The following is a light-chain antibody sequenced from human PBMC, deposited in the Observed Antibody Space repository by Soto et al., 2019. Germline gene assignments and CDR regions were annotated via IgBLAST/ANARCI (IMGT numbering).Light chain of an antibody. Sequence: SYELTQPPSVSVSPGQTASITCSGDNLGDKFACWYQQKPGQSPVLVIYQDTKRPSGIPDRFSGSNSGNTATLTISGTQAMDEADYFCQAWDNRVFGGGTKLTVL. CDR2: QDT. CDR1: NLGDKF. J-gene: IGLJ3*02. CDR3: QAWDNRV. V-gene: IGLV3-1*01.